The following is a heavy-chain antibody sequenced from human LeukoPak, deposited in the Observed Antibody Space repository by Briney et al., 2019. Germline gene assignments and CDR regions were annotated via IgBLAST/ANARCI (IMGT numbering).Heavy chain of an antibody. CDR1: GYTFTGYH. CDR3: ARDPNYGGNPEDAFDI. V-gene: IGHV1-2*02. J-gene: IGHJ3*02. D-gene: IGHD4-23*01. CDR2: INPNSGGT. Sequence: GASVKVSCKASGYTFTGYHMHWVRQAPGQGLEWMGWINPNSGGTNYAQKFQGRVTMTRDTSISTAYMELSRLRSGDTAVYYCARDPNYGGNPEDAFDIWGQGTMVTVSS.